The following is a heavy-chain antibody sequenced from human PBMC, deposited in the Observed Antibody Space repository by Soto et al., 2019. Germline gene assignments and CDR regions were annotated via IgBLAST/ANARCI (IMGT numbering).Heavy chain of an antibody. J-gene: IGHJ4*02. CDR1: GFTFSSYE. Sequence: ESGGDLVQPGGSLRLSCAASGFTFSSYEMNWVRQAPGRGLEWISYITTSGDIIYYADSVRGRFTVSRDSAKNSMYLQMNSLRAEDTAVYYCAREEINCGGDCFSLWGQGTLVTVSS. D-gene: IGHD2-21*02. CDR2: ITTSGDII. CDR3: AREEINCGGDCFSL. V-gene: IGHV3-48*03.